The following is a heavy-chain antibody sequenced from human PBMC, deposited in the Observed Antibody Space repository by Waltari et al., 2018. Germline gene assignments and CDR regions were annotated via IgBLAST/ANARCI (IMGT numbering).Heavy chain of an antibody. Sequence: QVQLVQSGAEVKKPGSSVTVSCKASGGTLSGSASRRVRQAPGQGLEGMGVLSAVFGPTKNAPTCQDRVTIPPDDSTATVSMELRHLRSEDTPHAYCATSPSPRSGRYPSRFYSFSMYVWGKGTTFTISS. CDR1: GGTLSGSA. CDR3: ATSPSPRSGRYPSRFYSFSMYV. V-gene: IGHV1-69*05. D-gene: IGHD6-19*01. CDR2: LSAVFGPT. J-gene: IGHJ6*03.